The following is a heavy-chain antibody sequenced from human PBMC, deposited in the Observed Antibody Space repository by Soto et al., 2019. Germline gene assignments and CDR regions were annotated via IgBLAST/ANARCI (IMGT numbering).Heavy chain of an antibody. CDR3: ARGPDYAGCFDY. V-gene: IGHV1-69*12. J-gene: IGHJ4*02. CDR1: GGTFSNYA. Sequence: QVRLVQSGAEVKKPGSSVKVSCKASGGTFSNYAISWVRQAPGQGLEWMGGIILPFGTANYAQKFQGRVTITADESMTTAYMELSGLRSEDTAVYYCARGPDYAGCFDYWGQGTLVTVSS. D-gene: IGHD4-17*01. CDR2: IILPFGTA.